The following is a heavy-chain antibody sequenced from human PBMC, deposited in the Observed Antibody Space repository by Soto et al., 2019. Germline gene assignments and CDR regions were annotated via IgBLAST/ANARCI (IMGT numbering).Heavy chain of an antibody. J-gene: IGHJ4*02. CDR3: AITSGYLGGDLDY. CDR2: ISYDGSNK. D-gene: IGHD5-12*01. CDR1: GFTFSSYG. Sequence: GGSLRLSCAASGFTFSSYGMHWVRQAPGKGLEWVAVISYDGSNKYYADSVKGRFTISRDNSKNTLYLQMNSLRAEDTAVYYCAITSGYLGGDLDYWGQGTLVTVSS. V-gene: IGHV3-30*03.